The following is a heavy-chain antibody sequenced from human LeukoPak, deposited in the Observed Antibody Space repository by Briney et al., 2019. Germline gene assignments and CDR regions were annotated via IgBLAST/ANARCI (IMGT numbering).Heavy chain of an antibody. CDR2: IYRSGST. CDR1: GHSISSGYY. D-gene: IGHD1-26*01. Sequence: MASETLSLTCAVSGHSISSGYYWGWIRQPPGKGLEWIGTIYRSGSTYYNNPSLKSRVTISVDTSKNQFSLKLSSVTAADTAVYYCARGATTAFHFDYWGQGTLVTVSS. CDR3: ARGATTAFHFDY. J-gene: IGHJ4*02. V-gene: IGHV4-38-2*01.